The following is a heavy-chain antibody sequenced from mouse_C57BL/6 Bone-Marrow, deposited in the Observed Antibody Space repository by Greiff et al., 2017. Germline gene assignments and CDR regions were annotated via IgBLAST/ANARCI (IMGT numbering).Heavy chain of an antibody. Sequence: QVQLQQPGAELVKPGASVKMSCKASGYTFTSYWITWVKQRPGQGLEWIGDIDTGSGNTKYNENFKSKATLTVDTSSSTAYMQLNSLTSEDSAVSYCVITSVDPLDYWGQGTTLTVSS. CDR3: VITSVDPLDY. CDR2: IDTGSGNT. D-gene: IGHD1-1*01. CDR1: GYTFTSYW. V-gene: IGHV1-55*01. J-gene: IGHJ2*01.